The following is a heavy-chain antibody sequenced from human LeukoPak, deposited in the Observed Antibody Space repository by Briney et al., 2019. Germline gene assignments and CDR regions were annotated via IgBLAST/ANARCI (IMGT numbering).Heavy chain of an antibody. CDR2: INPNNGGT. V-gene: IGHV1-2*04. J-gene: IGHJ4*02. CDR1: GYTFSGYY. CDR3: ARGRYCSSTSCARYYFDY. Sequence: ASVKVSCKASGYTFSGYYIHWVRQAPGQGLEWMGRINPNNGGTNYAQKFQGWVTMTRDTSISTAYMELSRLRSDDTAVYYCARGRYCSSTSCARYYFDYWGQGTLVTVSS. D-gene: IGHD2-2*01.